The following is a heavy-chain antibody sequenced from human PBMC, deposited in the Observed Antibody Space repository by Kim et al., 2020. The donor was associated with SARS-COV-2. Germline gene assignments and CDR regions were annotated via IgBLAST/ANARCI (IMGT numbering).Heavy chain of an antibody. Sequence: ASVKVSCKASGYIFTNFAIQWVRQAPRQRLEWMGWINAGTGNTKFSQQFQGRVTFTRDTSANTASMELSSLGSEDKAVYYCARDLFHTGFDYWGQGTLVAVSS. CDR2: INAGTGNT. D-gene: IGHD2-8*02. CDR3: ARDLFHTGFDY. CDR1: GYIFTNFA. V-gene: IGHV1-3*01. J-gene: IGHJ4*02.